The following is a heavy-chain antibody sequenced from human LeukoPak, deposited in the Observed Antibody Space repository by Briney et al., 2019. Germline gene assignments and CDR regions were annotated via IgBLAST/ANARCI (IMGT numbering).Heavy chain of an antibody. V-gene: IGHV3-30-3*01. CDR1: GFTFSSYA. J-gene: IGHJ4*02. Sequence: GRSLRLSCAASGFTFSSYAMHWVRQAPGKGLEWVAVISYDGSNKYYADSVKGRFTISRDNSKNTLYLQMNSLRAEDTAVYYCARGPLQLGYCGSTSCYLPIDYWGQGTLVTVSS. CDR2: ISYDGSNK. CDR3: ARGPLQLGYCGSTSCYLPIDY. D-gene: IGHD2-2*01.